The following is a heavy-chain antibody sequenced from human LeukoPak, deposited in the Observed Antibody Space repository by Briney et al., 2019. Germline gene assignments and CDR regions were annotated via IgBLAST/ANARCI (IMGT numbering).Heavy chain of an antibody. CDR2: ISSTSTYI. Sequence: GGSLRLSCAASGFTFSDYSMNWVRQAPGKGLDWVSSISSTSTYILYADSVKDRFTISRDNARNSLYLQMNSLRAKDTAVYYCARFETVAAKPIEHWGPGTLVTVSS. CDR1: GFTFSDYS. D-gene: IGHD6-19*01. J-gene: IGHJ1*01. CDR3: ARFETVAAKPIEH. V-gene: IGHV3-21*01.